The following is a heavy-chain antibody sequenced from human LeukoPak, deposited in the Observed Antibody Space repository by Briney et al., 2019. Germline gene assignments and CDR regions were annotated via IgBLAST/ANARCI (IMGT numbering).Heavy chain of an antibody. CDR1: EFTFSSYS. CDR3: AKDGSNDYGDYDFDY. CDR2: ITNSGNSK. D-gene: IGHD4-17*01. J-gene: IGHJ4*02. V-gene: IGHV3-48*01. Sequence: GGSLRLSCAASEFTFSSYSMNWVRQAPGKGLEWVSYITNSGNSKSYADSVKGRFTISRDNSKNTLYLQMNSLRAEDTAVYYCAKDGSNDYGDYDFDYWGQGTLVTVSS.